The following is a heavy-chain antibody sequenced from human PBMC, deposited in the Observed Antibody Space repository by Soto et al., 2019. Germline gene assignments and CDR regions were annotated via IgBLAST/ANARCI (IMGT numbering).Heavy chain of an antibody. CDR2: INPYNGKT. CDR3: ARDWFGIDY. J-gene: IGHJ4*02. D-gene: IGHD3-16*01. V-gene: IGHV1-18*01. Sequence: QVQLVQSGAEVKKPGASVKVSCKASGYTFTSYGISWVRQAPGQGLEWMGWINPYNGKTHYAQKLQGRVTMTTDTSTNTAYMELRSLRSDDPAVYYCARDWFGIDYWGQGILVSVSS. CDR1: GYTFTSYG.